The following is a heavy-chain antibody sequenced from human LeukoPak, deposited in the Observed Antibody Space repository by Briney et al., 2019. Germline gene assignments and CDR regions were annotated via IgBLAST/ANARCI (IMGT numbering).Heavy chain of an antibody. J-gene: IGHJ4*02. D-gene: IGHD3-9*01. V-gene: IGHV3-7*01. Sequence: GGSPRLSCVPSGFTFSSYWMNCVRHAPGKGLEWVAIIKPDGSEKFYADSVRGRFTISRDNAKSSLYLQMNSLRADGTAVYYCARGGDWSWDNWGQGTLVTVSS. CDR1: GFTFSSYW. CDR2: IKPDGSEK. CDR3: ARGGDWSWDN.